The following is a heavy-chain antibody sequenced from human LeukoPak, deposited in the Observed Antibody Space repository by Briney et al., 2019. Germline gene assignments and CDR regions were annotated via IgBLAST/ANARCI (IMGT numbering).Heavy chain of an antibody. Sequence: GGSLRLSCAASGFTFSSYWMRWVRQAPGKGLEWISYISRSSETIYFADSVEGRFTISRDNAKNSVDLQMNSLRAEDTGVYYCARDGTKGSMDVWGQGTTVTVSS. CDR1: GFTFSSYW. J-gene: IGHJ6*02. V-gene: IGHV3-48*04. D-gene: IGHD1-26*01. CDR3: ARDGTKGSMDV. CDR2: ISRSSETI.